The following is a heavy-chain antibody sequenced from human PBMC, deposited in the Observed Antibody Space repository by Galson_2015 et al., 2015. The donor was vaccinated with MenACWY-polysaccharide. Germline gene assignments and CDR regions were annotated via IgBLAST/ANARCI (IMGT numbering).Heavy chain of an antibody. CDR2: MNPNSGNT. J-gene: IGHJ4*02. D-gene: IGHD2-21*01. CDR3: ARIIARKYTFADS. CDR1: GYKFSSYD. V-gene: IGHV1-8*01. Sequence: SVKVSCKASGYKFSSYDINWVRQASGQGLEWMGWMNPNSGNTGYAQKFQGRVAMTSNSAMTTAYMEPRSLRSEDTAVYYCARIIARKYTFADSWGQGTLVTVSS.